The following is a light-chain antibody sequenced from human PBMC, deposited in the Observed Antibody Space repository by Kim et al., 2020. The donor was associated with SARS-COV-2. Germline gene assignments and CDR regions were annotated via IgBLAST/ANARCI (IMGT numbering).Light chain of an antibody. J-gene: IGKJ1*01. Sequence: GSAGKTATLSCTASQHVSSNLAWYQQKPGQAHRLLIYGASTRATGIPARFSGSGSGTEFTLTISSLQSEDFAVYYCQQYNNWTWTFGQGTKVDIK. V-gene: IGKV3-15*01. CDR1: QHVSSN. CDR3: QQYNNWTWT. CDR2: GAS.